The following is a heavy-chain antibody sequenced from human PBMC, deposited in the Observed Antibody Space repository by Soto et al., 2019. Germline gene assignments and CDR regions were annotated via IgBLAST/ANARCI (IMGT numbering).Heavy chain of an antibody. D-gene: IGHD6-19*01. CDR1: GFTFSSYS. CDR2: ISSSSSYI. J-gene: IGHJ6*02. V-gene: IGHV3-21*01. Sequence: GGSLRLSCAASGFTFSSYSMNWVRQAPGKGLEWVSSISSSSSYIYYADSVKGRFTISRDNAKNSLYLQMNSLSAEDTAVYYCARRIGGIAVDGYYYYYGMDVCGQATRVTVSS. CDR3: ARRIGGIAVDGYYYYYGMDV.